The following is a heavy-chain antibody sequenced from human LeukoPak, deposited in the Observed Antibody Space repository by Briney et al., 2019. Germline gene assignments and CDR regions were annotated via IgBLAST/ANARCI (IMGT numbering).Heavy chain of an antibody. CDR2: IYYSGST. V-gene: IGHV4-59*08. CDR3: ASLYSSGWPPSDY. J-gene: IGHJ4*02. D-gene: IGHD6-19*01. Sequence: PSETLSLTCTVSGGSISSYYWSWIRQPPGKGLEWIGYIYYSGSTNYNPFLKSRVTISVDTSKNQFSLKLSSVTAADTAVYYCASLYSSGWPPSDYWGQGTLVTVSS. CDR1: GGSISSYY.